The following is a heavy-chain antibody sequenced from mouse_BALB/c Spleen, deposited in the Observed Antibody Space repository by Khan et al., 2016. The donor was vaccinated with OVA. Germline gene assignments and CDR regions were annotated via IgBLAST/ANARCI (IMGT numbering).Heavy chain of an antibody. CDR1: GFSLTGYG. D-gene: IGHD4-1*01. CDR3: ARDRGLGRAMDY. CDR2: IWGEGST. V-gene: IGHV2-6-7*01. Sequence: QVQLKESGPGLVAPSQSLSITCTVSGFSLTGYGVNWVRQPPGKGLEWLGMIWGEGSTDYNSALKSRLSISKDNSKSQVILKMNSLQTDDTARYYCARDRGLGRAMDYWGQGTSVTVSS. J-gene: IGHJ4*01.